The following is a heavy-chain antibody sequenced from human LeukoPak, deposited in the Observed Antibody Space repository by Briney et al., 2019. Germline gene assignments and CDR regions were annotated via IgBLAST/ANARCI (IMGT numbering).Heavy chain of an antibody. CDR3: TKDRYSSRWYAYFDY. Sequence: GGSLRLSCAASGFTISTSGMTWVRQAPGKGLEWVSSLSDNGVNTYYADSAKGRFTISRDNSKNTLYLQMSSLRVEDTAVYYCTKDRYSSRWYAYFDYWGQGTLVTVSS. D-gene: IGHD6-13*01. CDR2: LSDNGVNT. CDR1: GFTISTSG. V-gene: IGHV3-23*01. J-gene: IGHJ4*02.